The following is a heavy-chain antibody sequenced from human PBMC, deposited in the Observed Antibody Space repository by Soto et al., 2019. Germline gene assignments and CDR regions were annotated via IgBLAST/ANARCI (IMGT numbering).Heavy chain of an antibody. CDR3: ARVPAEYQLLCSYYYYGMDV. CDR2: ISAYNGNT. V-gene: IGHV1-18*01. CDR1: GYTFTSSG. D-gene: IGHD2-2*01. J-gene: IGHJ6*02. Sequence: ASVKVSCKASGYTFTSSGISRVRQAPGQGLEWMGWISAYNGNTNYAQKLKGRVTMTTDTSTSTAYMELRSLRSDDTAVYYCARVPAEYQLLCSYYYYGMDVWGQGTTVTVSS.